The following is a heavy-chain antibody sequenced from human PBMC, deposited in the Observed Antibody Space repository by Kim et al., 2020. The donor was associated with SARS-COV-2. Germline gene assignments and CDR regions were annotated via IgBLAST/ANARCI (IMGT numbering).Heavy chain of an antibody. V-gene: IGHV4-31*03. J-gene: IGHJ4*02. D-gene: IGHD5-12*01. Sequence: SETLSLTCTVSGGSISSGGYYWSWIRQHPGKGLEWIGYIYYSGSTYYNPSLKSRVTISVDTSKNQFSLKLSSVTAADTAVYYCARGHSGYDSGYFDYWGQGTLVTVSS. CDR3: ARGHSGYDSGYFDY. CDR1: GGSISSGGYY. CDR2: IYYSGST.